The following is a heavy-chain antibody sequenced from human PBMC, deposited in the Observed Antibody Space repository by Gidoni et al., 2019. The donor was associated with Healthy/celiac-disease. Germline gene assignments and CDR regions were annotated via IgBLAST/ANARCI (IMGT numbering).Heavy chain of an antibody. J-gene: IGHJ6*03. CDR2: ISAYNGNT. D-gene: IGHD6-19*01. CDR3: ARDKAPRWLGEGMDV. V-gene: IGHV1-18*01. CDR1: GYTFTSYG. Sequence: QVQLEQSGAEVKKPGASVKVSCKASGYTFTSYGISWVRQAPGQGLEWMGWISAYNGNTNYAQKPQGRVTMTTDTSTSTAYMELRSLRSDDTAVYYCARDKAPRWLGEGMDVWGKGTTVTVSS.